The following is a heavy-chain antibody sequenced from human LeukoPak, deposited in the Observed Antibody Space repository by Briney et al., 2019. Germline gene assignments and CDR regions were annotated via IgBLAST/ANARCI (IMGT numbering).Heavy chain of an antibody. V-gene: IGHV3-23*01. CDR3: ARGTRGPDY. Sequence: PGGSLRLSCAASGFTFSGYAMSWVRQAPGKGLEWVSGISDSGGSTYYADSVKGRFTISRDNFKSMLYLQMSSLRAEDTAVYYCARGTRGPDYWGQGTLVTVSS. J-gene: IGHJ4*02. CDR2: ISDSGGST. D-gene: IGHD1/OR15-1a*01. CDR1: GFTFSGYA.